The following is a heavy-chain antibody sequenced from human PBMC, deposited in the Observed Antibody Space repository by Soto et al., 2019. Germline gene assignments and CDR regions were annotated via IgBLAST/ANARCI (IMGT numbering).Heavy chain of an antibody. Sequence: QLQLQESGPGLVKPSETLSLTCTVSGGSISSSSYYWGWIRQPPGKGLEWIGSIYYSGSTYYNPSLKSRVTISVDTSKNQFSLKLSSVTAADTAVYYCARSIAAAGSDYDSSGYWGYWGQGTLVTVSS. CDR1: GGSISSSSYY. D-gene: IGHD3-22*01. J-gene: IGHJ4*02. CDR2: IYYSGST. V-gene: IGHV4-39*01. CDR3: ARSIAAAGSDYDSSGYWGY.